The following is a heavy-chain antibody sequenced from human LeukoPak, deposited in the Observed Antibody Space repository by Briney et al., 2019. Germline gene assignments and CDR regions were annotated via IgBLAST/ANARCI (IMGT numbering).Heavy chain of an antibody. J-gene: IGHJ4*02. V-gene: IGHV4-4*02. CDR3: ARDLDGYNPSFFY. CDR2: IFYSGST. Sequence: PGGSLRLSCAASGFTFSNAWMSWVRQPPGKGLEWIGEIFYSGSTNYNPSLKSRVTISVDRSKNQFSLKLNSVTAADTAVYYCARDLDGYNPSFFYWGQGTLVTVSS. CDR1: GFTFSNAW. D-gene: IGHD5-24*01.